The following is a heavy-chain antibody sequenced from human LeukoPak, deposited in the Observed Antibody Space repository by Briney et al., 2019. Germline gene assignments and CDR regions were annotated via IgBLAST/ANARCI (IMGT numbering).Heavy chain of an antibody. V-gene: IGHV1-3*01. CDR1: GGTFSSYA. D-gene: IGHD3-10*01. CDR2: INAGSGDR. J-gene: IGHJ4*02. CDR3: ARDPGYYYGSGSYHLFGY. Sequence: GASVKVSCKASGGTFSSYAISWVRQAPGQRLEWMGWINAGSGDRKYSQKFQGRVTITRDTSASTAYMELSSLRSEDTAVYYCARDPGYYYGSGSYHLFGYWGQGTLVTVSS.